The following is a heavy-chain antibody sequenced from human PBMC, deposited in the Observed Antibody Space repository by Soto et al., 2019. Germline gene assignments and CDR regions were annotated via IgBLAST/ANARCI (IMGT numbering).Heavy chain of an antibody. J-gene: IGHJ4*02. D-gene: IGHD1-7*01. CDR3: AKGFGNYGAFDY. CDR1: GFSFSTYG. V-gene: IGHV3-30*18. Sequence: QVHLVESGGGVVQPGRSLRLSCAASGFSFSTYGMHWVRQAPGKGLEWVAFISNDGSNKYYADSVKGRFTISRDNSKNTLYLQVNSLRAEDTAVYYCAKGFGNYGAFDYWGQGTLVTVSS. CDR2: ISNDGSNK.